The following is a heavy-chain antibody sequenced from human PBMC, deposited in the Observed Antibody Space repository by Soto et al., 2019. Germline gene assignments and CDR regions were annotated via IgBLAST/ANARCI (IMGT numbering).Heavy chain of an antibody. CDR2: INAANGDT. J-gene: IGHJ5*02. CDR3: VRRHVSASGIYWSDP. V-gene: IGHV1-3*01. CDR1: GYTFTSYG. Sequence: ASVKVSCKASGYTFTSYGIHWVRQAPGQRLEWMGWINAANGDTKYSPKFQGRVTITRDTSAITDYMELSSLRSEYTAVYYCVRRHVSASGIYWSDPWGQGTLVTVSS. D-gene: IGHD6-13*01.